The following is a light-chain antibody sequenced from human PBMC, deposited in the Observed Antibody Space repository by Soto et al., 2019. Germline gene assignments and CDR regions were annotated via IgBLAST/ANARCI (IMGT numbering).Light chain of an antibody. CDR2: TNN. CDR3: ASWDDRLNGVV. Sequence: QSVLTQPPSASGTPGQRITISCSGSNSNIGDNTVNWFQQLPGAAPRLLISTNNQRPSGAPDRFSGSKSGTSGSLAISGLQSEDEADYYCASWDDRLNGVVFGGGTKVTVL. CDR1: NSNIGDNT. V-gene: IGLV1-44*01. J-gene: IGLJ2*01.